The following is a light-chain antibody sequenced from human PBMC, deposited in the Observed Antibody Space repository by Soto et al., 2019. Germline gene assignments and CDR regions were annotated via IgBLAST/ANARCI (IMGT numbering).Light chain of an antibody. J-gene: IGKJ2*01. CDR1: QSVSSY. CDR3: QQRGYT. Sequence: EIVLTQSPATLSLSPGERATLSCRASQSVSSYLAWYQQKPGQAPRLLIYDASTRATGIPARFRGSGSGTDFTLSNSSLEPEDFAVYYCQQRGYTFGQGTKLEIK. V-gene: IGKV3-11*01. CDR2: DAS.